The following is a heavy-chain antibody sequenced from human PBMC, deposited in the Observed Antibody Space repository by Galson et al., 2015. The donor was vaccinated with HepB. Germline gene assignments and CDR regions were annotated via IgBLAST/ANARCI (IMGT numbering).Heavy chain of an antibody. Sequence: PRLSCAASGSTFSSYSMNWVRQAPGKGLEWVSYISSSSSTIYYADSVKGRFTISRDNAKNSLYLQMNSLRAEDTAVYYCARKGLAAGGFAFDIWGQGTMVTVSS. V-gene: IGHV3-48*01. D-gene: IGHD6-13*01. CDR3: ARKGLAAGGFAFDI. CDR1: GSTFSSYS. CDR2: ISSSSSTI. J-gene: IGHJ3*02.